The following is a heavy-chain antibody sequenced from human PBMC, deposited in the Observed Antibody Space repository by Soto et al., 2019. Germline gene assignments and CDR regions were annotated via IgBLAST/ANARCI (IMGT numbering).Heavy chain of an antibody. CDR2: IYPGGSDV. Sequence: EVQLVQSGAEVKKPGESLQISCKGSGYSFTNHWIGWVRQMPGKGLEWMGIIYPGGSDVRYSPSFQGQVTITADKSISTAYLQWSSLKASDSAMYYCARQFHLGIGAPGSFPFDSWGQGTMVTVSS. D-gene: IGHD6-13*01. J-gene: IGHJ3*02. V-gene: IGHV5-51*01. CDR3: ARQFHLGIGAPGSFPFDS. CDR1: GYSFTNHW.